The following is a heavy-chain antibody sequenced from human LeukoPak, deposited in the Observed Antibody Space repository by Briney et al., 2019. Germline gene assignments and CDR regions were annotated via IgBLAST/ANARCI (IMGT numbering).Heavy chain of an antibody. CDR1: GFTFSSYG. D-gene: IGHD5-24*01. CDR3: AKDRRWLLDY. J-gene: IGHJ4*02. Sequence: LSGGSLRLSCAASGFTFSSYGMHWVRQAPGKGLEWVAVISYDGSNKYYADSVKGRFTISRDNSKNTLYLQMNSLRAEDTAVYYCAKDRRWLLDYWGQGTLVTVSS. CDR2: ISYDGSNK. V-gene: IGHV3-30*18.